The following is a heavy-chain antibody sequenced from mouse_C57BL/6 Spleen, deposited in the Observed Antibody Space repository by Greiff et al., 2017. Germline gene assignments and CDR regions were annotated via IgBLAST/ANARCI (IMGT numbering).Heavy chain of an antibody. Sequence: LQQPGAELVMPGASVKLSCKASGYTFTSYWMHWVKQRPGQGLEWIGEIDPSDSYTNYNQKFKGKSTLTVDKSSSTAYMQLSSLTSEDSAVYYCARRGPGTFAFDYWGQGTTLTVSS. J-gene: IGHJ2*01. V-gene: IGHV1-69*01. CDR1: GYTFTSYW. CDR2: IDPSDSYT. D-gene: IGHD4-1*01. CDR3: ARRGPGTFAFDY.